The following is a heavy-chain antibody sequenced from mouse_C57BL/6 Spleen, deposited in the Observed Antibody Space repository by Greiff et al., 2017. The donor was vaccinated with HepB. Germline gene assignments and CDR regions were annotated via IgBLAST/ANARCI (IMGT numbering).Heavy chain of an antibody. CDR1: GYTFTSYW. J-gene: IGHJ3*01. CDR2: IHPNSGST. D-gene: IGHD2-2*01. Sequence: VQLQQSGAELVKPGASVKLSCKASGYTFTSYWMHWVKQRPGQGLEWIGMIHPNSGSTNYNEKFKSKTTLTVDKSSSTAYMQLGSLTSEDSAVFYCARSGYYAYEVLAYWGQGTLVTVSA. CDR3: ARSGYYAYEVLAY. V-gene: IGHV1-64*01.